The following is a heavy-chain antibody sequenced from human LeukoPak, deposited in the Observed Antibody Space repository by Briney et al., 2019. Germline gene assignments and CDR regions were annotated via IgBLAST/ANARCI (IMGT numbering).Heavy chain of an antibody. CDR2: IKEDGSQK. Sequence: PGGSLRLSCEASGFTFRSYWMSWVRQAPGKGLEWVANIKEDGSQKYYVDSVKGRFTISRDNAKNSLYLQMNSLRVEDTAVYYCATICCSGGSCHYLEYWGQGTLVTVSS. J-gene: IGHJ4*02. V-gene: IGHV3-7*03. CDR1: GFTFRSYW. D-gene: IGHD2-15*01. CDR3: ATICCSGGSCHYLEY.